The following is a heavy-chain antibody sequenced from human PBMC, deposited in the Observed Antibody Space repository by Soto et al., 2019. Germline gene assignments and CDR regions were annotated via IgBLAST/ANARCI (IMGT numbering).Heavy chain of an antibody. J-gene: IGHJ4*02. V-gene: IGHV3-23*01. Sequence: GGSLRLSCAASGFTFSSYAMSWVRQAPGKGLEWVAAITGSGSSKYYVDSVKGRFTISRDNSKNTLYLQMNSLRAEDTAVYYCARALTYYYDIDYWGQGTLVTVSS. CDR3: ARALTYYYDIDY. CDR1: GFTFSSYA. D-gene: IGHD3-22*01. CDR2: ITGSGSSK.